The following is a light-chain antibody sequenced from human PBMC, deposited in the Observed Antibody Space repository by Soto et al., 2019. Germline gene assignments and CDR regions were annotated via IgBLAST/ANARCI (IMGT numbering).Light chain of an antibody. V-gene: IGLV2-23*01. CDR3: CSFAAGNTYV. Sequence: QSALTQPASVSGSPGQSIALSCTGTSSEVGTYNLVSWYQQHPGKAPKLLISEGGKRPSGVSDRFSGSKSGNTASLTISGLQAEDEADYYCCSFAAGNTYVFGTGTKLTVL. CDR1: SSEVGTYNL. CDR2: EGG. J-gene: IGLJ1*01.